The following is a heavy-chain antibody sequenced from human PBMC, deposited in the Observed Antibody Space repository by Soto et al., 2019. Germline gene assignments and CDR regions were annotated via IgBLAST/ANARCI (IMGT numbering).Heavy chain of an antibody. V-gene: IGHV4-59*12. Sequence: SETLSLTCTVSGGSISSYYWSWIRQPPGKGLEWIGYIYYSGSTNYNPSLKSRVTISVDTSKNQFSLKLSSVTVADTAVYYCARESEATVAGYYYYYYMDVWGKGTTVTVSS. CDR1: GGSISSYY. J-gene: IGHJ6*03. CDR2: IYYSGST. CDR3: ARESEATVAGYYYYYYMDV. D-gene: IGHD4-17*01.